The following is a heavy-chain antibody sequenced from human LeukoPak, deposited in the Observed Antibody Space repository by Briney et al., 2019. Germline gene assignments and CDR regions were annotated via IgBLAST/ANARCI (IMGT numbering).Heavy chain of an antibody. Sequence: PSETLSLTCAVYGGSFSGYYWSWIRQPPGKVLEWIGEINHSGSTNYNPSLKSRVTISVDTSKNQFSLKLSSVTAADTAVYYCARDTTMVRGVKFDYWGQGTLVTVSS. CDR3: ARDTTMVRGVKFDY. J-gene: IGHJ4*02. CDR2: INHSGST. D-gene: IGHD3-10*01. CDR1: GGSFSGYY. V-gene: IGHV4-34*01.